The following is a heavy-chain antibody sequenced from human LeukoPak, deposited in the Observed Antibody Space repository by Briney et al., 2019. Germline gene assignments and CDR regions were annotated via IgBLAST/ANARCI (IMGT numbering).Heavy chain of an antibody. CDR2: IYHSGST. Sequence: SETLSPTCAVSGYSISSGYYWGWIRQPPGKGLEWIGSIYHSGSTYYNPSLKSRVTISVDTSKNQFSLKLSSVTAADTAVCYCASSSGYCTNGVCIGNAFDIWGQGTMVTVSS. J-gene: IGHJ3*02. V-gene: IGHV4-38-2*01. CDR1: GYSISSGYY. D-gene: IGHD2-8*01. CDR3: ASSSGYCTNGVCIGNAFDI.